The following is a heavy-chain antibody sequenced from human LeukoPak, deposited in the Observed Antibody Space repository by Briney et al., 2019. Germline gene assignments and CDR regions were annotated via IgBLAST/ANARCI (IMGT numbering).Heavy chain of an antibody. J-gene: IGHJ4*02. Sequence: SETLSLTCAVYGGSFSGYYWSWIRQPPGKGLEWIGEINHSGSTNYNPSLKSRVTISVDTSKNQFSLKLSSVTAADTAVYYCARGPRITMARGVIPEPFDYWGQGTLVTVSS. V-gene: IGHV4-34*01. CDR2: INHSGST. D-gene: IGHD3-10*01. CDR3: ARGPRITMARGVIPEPFDY. CDR1: GGSFSGYY.